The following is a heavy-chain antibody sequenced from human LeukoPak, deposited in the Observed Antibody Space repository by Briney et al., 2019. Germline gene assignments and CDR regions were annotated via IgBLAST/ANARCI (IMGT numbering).Heavy chain of an antibody. D-gene: IGHD1-1*01. CDR3: ARDHNYAFDN. CDR2: IGICSGNT. V-gene: IGHV3-48*04. J-gene: IGHJ4*02. CDR1: GFTFSDYS. Sequence: GGSLRLSCAASGFTFSDYSMKWVRQAPGKGREWISWIGICSGNTKYADAVKGRFTISGDNAKIPLYLQMNSLRVEDTAVYYCARDHNYAFDNCGQGTLVSVSS.